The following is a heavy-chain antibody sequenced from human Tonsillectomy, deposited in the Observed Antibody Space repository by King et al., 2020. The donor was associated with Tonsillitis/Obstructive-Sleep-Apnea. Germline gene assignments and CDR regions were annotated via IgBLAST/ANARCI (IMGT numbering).Heavy chain of an antibody. CDR2: IYSGGNT. D-gene: IGHD4-23*01. CDR3: ARVFYGGFDY. Sequence: VQLVESGGGLIQPGGSLRLSCAASGFTVSGSSMSWVRQAPGKGLEWVSIIYSGGNTYYPDSVKGRFTISGDNSKNTLYLQMNNLRAEDTALYYCARVFYGGFDYWGQGTLVTVSS. V-gene: IGHV3-53*01. J-gene: IGHJ4*02. CDR1: GFTVSGSS.